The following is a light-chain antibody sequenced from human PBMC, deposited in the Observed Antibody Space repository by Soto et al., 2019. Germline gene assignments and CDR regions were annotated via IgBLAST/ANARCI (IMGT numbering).Light chain of an antibody. Sequence: QSVLTQPPSESGSPGQSVTISCTGTSSDVGRYKYVSWYQQYPGKAPKVMIYEVNKRPSGVPDRFSGSKSGNTASLTVSGLQTEDEAHYYCSSFAGSSKLVFGGGTKLTVL. CDR3: SSFAGSSKLV. CDR2: EVN. J-gene: IGLJ3*02. CDR1: SSDVGRYKY. V-gene: IGLV2-8*01.